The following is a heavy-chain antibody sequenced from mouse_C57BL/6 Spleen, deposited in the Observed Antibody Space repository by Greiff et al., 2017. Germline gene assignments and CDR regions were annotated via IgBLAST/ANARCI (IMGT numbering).Heavy chain of an antibody. CDR1: GYTFTSYW. D-gene: IGHD1-1*01. J-gene: IGHJ4*01. Sequence: QVHVKQPGAELVKPGASVKMSCKASGYTFTSYWITWVKQRPGQGLEWIGDIYPGSGSTNYNEKFKSKATLTVDTSSSTAYMQLSSLTSEDSAVYYCARDPLITTVVATGAMDYWGQGTSVTVSS. V-gene: IGHV1-55*01. CDR2: IYPGSGST. CDR3: ARDPLITTVVATGAMDY.